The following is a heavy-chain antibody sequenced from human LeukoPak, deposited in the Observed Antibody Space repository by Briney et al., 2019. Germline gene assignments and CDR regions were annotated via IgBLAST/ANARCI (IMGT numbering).Heavy chain of an antibody. CDR1: GVSFGGYY. Sequence: SETLSLTCAVYGVSFGGYYWSWIRQPPGKGLEWIGEINHSGSTNYNPSLKSRVTISVDTSKNQFSLKLSSVTAADTAVYYCAREVDTANGQGFDYWGQGTLVTVSS. J-gene: IGHJ4*02. D-gene: IGHD5-18*01. CDR3: AREVDTANGQGFDY. CDR2: INHSGST. V-gene: IGHV4-34*01.